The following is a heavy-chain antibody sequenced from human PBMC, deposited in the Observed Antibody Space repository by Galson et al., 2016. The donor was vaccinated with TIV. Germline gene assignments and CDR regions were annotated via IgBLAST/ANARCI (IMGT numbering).Heavy chain of an antibody. Sequence: SETLSLTCTVSGGSISHYYWSWIRQAPGKGLDWIGYIYYTGTTHYSPPLKSRVTISVDMSKNQFSLHLNSVTAADTAVYYCARTAYWSGYEDFWGQGTLVTVSS. CDR2: IYYTGTT. J-gene: IGHJ4*02. V-gene: IGHV4-59*01. CDR3: ARTAYWSGYEDF. D-gene: IGHD3-3*01. CDR1: GGSISHYY.